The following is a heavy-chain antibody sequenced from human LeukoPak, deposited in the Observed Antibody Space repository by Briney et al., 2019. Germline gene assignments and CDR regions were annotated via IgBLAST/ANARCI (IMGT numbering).Heavy chain of an antibody. D-gene: IGHD2-2*01. CDR2: INPNSGGT. CDR1: GYTFTGYY. V-gene: IGHV1-2*02. Sequence: ASVKVSCKASGYTFTGYYMHWVRQAPGQGLEWMGWINPNSGGTNYAQKFQGRVTMTRDTSISTAYMELSSLRSDDTAVYYCARWGNDIVVVPAAIVGYYYYYYGMDVWGQGTTVTVSS. CDR3: ARWGNDIVVVPAAIVGYYYYYYGMDV. J-gene: IGHJ6*02.